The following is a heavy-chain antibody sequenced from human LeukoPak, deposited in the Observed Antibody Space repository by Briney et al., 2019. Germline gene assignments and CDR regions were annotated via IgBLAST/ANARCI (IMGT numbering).Heavy chain of an antibody. J-gene: IGHJ5*02. D-gene: IGHD2-2*01. CDR1: GGSISSYY. CDR2: IYYSGST. CDR3: ARRRYQLLSGFDP. V-gene: IGHV4-59*08. Sequence: PSETLSLTCTVSGGSISSYYWSWIRQPPGKGLEWIGYIYYSGSTNYNPSLKSRVTISVDTSKNQFSLKLSSVTAADTAVYYCARRRYQLLSGFDPWGQGTLVTVSS.